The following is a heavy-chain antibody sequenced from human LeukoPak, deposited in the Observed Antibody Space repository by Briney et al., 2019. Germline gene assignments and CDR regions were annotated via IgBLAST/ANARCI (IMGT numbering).Heavy chain of an antibody. CDR3: AKVSGIAAAGTLGY. CDR2: ISGSGGST. J-gene: IGHJ4*02. D-gene: IGHD6-13*01. CDR1: GFTFSSYA. Sequence: PGGSLRLSCAASGFTFSSYAMGWARQAPGKGLEWVSAISGSGGSTYYADSVKGRFTISRDNSKNTLYLQMNSLRAEDTAVYYCAKVSGIAAAGTLGYWGQGTLVTVSS. V-gene: IGHV3-23*01.